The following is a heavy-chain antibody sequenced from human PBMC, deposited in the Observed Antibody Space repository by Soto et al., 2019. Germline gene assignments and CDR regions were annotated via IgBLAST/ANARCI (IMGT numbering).Heavy chain of an antibody. V-gene: IGHV3-33*01. J-gene: IGHJ1*01. Sequence: QVQLVESGGGVVQPGRSLRLSCAASGFTFSSYGMHWVRQAPGKGLEWVAVIWYDGSNKYYADSVKGRFTISRDNSKNTLYLQMNSLRAEDTAVYCCARDGLDDYGGNGCQHWGQGTLVTVSS. CDR1: GFTFSSYG. D-gene: IGHD4-17*01. CDR2: IWYDGSNK. CDR3: ARDGLDDYGGNGCQH.